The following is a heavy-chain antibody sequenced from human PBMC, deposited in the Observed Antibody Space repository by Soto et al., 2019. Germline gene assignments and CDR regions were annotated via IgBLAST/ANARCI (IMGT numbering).Heavy chain of an antibody. J-gene: IGHJ6*02. V-gene: IGHV1-69*12. CDR1: GGTFSSYA. D-gene: IGHD2-2*01. CDR2: IIPIFGTA. Sequence: QVQLVQSGAEVKKPGSSVKVSCKASGGTFSSYAISWVRQAPGQGLEWMGGIIPIFGTANYAQKFQGRVTITADESTSTAYMELSSLRSEDTAVYYCARGGYCIRPSCYDSYGMDVWGQGTTVTVSS. CDR3: ARGGYCIRPSCYDSYGMDV.